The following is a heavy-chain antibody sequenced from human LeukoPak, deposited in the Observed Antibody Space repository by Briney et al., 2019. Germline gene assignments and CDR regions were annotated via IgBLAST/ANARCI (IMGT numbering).Heavy chain of an antibody. D-gene: IGHD1-26*01. J-gene: IGHJ4*02. CDR3: ARGETVGANLFDY. V-gene: IGHV3-30-3*01. Sequence: PGGSLRLSCAASGFTFSSYAMHWVRQAPGKGLEWVAVISYDGINKYYADSVKGRFTISRDNSKNTLYLQMNSLRAEDTAVYYCARGETVGANLFDYWGQGTLVTVSS. CDR2: ISYDGINK. CDR1: GFTFSSYA.